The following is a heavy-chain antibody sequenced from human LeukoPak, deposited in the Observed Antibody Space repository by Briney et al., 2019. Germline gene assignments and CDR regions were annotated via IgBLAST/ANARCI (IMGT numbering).Heavy chain of an antibody. J-gene: IGHJ4*02. CDR3: ARAGGDYGTLDY. Sequence: KPSETLSLTCTVSGGSISSYYWSWIRQPPGKGLEWIGYIYYSGSTNYNPSLKSRVTISVDTSKNQFSLKLSSVTAADTAVYYCARAGGDYGTLDYWGQGTLVTVSS. CDR1: GGSISSYY. D-gene: IGHD4-17*01. CDR2: IYYSGST. V-gene: IGHV4-59*01.